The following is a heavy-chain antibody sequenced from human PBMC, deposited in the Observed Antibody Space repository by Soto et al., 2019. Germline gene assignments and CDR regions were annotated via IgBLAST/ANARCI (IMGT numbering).Heavy chain of an antibody. V-gene: IGHV3-73*01. Sequence: HPGGSLRLSCAASGFTFSGSAMHWVRQASGKGLEWVGRIRSKANSYATAYAASVKGRFTISRDDSKNTAYLQMNSLKTEDTAVYYCTTLDYDFWSGYSHWGQGTLVTVSS. J-gene: IGHJ4*02. CDR2: IRSKANSYAT. D-gene: IGHD3-3*01. CDR1: GFTFSGSA. CDR3: TTLDYDFWSGYSH.